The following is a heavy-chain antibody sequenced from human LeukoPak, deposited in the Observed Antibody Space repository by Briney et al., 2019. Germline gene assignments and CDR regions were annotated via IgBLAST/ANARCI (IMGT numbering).Heavy chain of an antibody. Sequence: GGSLRLSCAASGFTFSSYWMHWVRQTPGRGLVWVARINTDGTIIDYADSVQGRFTISRDNAKNTLYLQMNSLRAEDTAVYYCARDFNSSSWYSGYFDYWGQGTLVTVSS. V-gene: IGHV3-74*01. CDR1: GFTFSSYW. CDR2: INTDGTII. J-gene: IGHJ4*02. D-gene: IGHD6-13*01. CDR3: ARDFNSSSWYSGYFDY.